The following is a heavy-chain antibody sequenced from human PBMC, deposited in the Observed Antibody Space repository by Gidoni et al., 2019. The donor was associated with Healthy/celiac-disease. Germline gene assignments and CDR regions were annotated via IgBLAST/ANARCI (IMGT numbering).Heavy chain of an antibody. J-gene: IGHJ3*02. Sequence: QVQLVESGGGVVQPGRSLRLSCAASGFTFFSYGMHWVRQAPGKGLEWVAVISYDGSNKYYADSVKGRFTISRDNSKNTLYLQMNSLRAEDTAVYYCAVDAFDIWGQGTMVTVSS. CDR1: GFTFFSYG. CDR3: AVDAFDI. V-gene: IGHV3-30*03. CDR2: ISYDGSNK.